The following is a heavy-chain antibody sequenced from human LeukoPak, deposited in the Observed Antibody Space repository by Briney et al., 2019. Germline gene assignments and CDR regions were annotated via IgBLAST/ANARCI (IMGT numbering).Heavy chain of an antibody. CDR2: IIPIFGTA. D-gene: IGHD3-3*01. J-gene: IGHJ6*02. CDR3: ARVSDSTYYDFWSGSEGDYYYGMDV. Sequence: GASVKVSCKASGGTFSSYAISWVRQAPGQGLEWMGGIIPIFGTANYAQKFQGRVTMTRDTSTSTVYMELSSLRSEDTAVYYCARVSDSTYYDFWSGSEGDYYYGMDVWGQGTTVTVSS. V-gene: IGHV1-69*05. CDR1: GGTFSSYA.